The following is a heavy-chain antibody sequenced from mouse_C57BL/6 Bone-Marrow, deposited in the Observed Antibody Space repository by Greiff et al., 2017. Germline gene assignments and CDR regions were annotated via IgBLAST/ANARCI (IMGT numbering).Heavy chain of an antibody. CDR3: ARERNWGLFDY. CDR1: GYTFTSYW. V-gene: IGHV1-69*01. Sequence: QVQLQQPGAELVMPGASVKLSCKASGYTFTSYWMHWVKQRPGQGLEWIGEIDPSDSYTNYNQKFKGKSTLTVDKSSSTAYMQLSSLTSEDSAVYDCARERNWGLFDYWGQGTTLTVSS. CDR2: IDPSDSYT. D-gene: IGHD4-1*01. J-gene: IGHJ2*01.